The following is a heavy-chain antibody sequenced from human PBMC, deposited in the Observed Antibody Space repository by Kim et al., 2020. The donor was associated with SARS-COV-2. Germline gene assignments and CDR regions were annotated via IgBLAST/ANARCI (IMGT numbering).Heavy chain of an antibody. V-gene: IGHV3-15*01. CDR3: TTAGNIGGHYYYYYYGMDV. J-gene: IGHJ6*02. Sequence: GGSLRLSCAASGFTFSNAWMSWVRQAPGKGLEWVGRIKSKTDGGTTDYAAPVKGRFTISRDDSKNTLYLQMNSLKTEDTAVYYCTTAGNIGGHYYYYYYGMDVWGQGTTVTVSS. CDR1: GFTFSNAW. CDR2: IKSKTDGGTT. D-gene: IGHD3-10*01.